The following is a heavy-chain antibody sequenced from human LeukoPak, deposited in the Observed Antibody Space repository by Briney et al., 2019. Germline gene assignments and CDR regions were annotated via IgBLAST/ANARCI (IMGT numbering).Heavy chain of an antibody. CDR1: GYSFTSYW. V-gene: IGHV5-51*01. D-gene: IGHD6-19*01. Sequence: GESLKISCKGSGYSFTSYWIGWVRQMPGKGLEWMGIIYPGDSDTRYSPSFQGQVTISADKSISTAYLQWSSLKASDTAMYYCARHGTVAGTRRSYAFDIWGQGTMVTVSS. CDR3: ARHGTVAGTRRSYAFDI. CDR2: IYPGDSDT. J-gene: IGHJ3*02.